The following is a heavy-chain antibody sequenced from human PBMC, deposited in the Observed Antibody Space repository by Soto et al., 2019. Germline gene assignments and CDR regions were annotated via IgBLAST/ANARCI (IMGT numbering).Heavy chain of an antibody. Sequence: ASETLSLTCTVSGGSISSGGYYWSWIRQHPGKGLEWIGYIYYSGSTYYNPSLKSRVTISVDTSKNQFSLKLSSVTAADTAVYYCAGSDYGYYFDYWGQGTLVTV. CDR3: AGSDYGYYFDY. D-gene: IGHD4-17*01. J-gene: IGHJ4*02. V-gene: IGHV4-31*03. CDR2: IYYSGST. CDR1: GGSISSGGYY.